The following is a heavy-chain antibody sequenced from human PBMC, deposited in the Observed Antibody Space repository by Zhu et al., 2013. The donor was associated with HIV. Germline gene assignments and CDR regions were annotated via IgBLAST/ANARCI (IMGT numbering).Heavy chain of an antibody. CDR2: INPKSGGT. V-gene: IGHV1-2*04. CDR1: GYTFTGYY. D-gene: IGHD2-8*01. J-gene: IGHJ3*02. Sequence: QVQLVQSGAEVKKPGASVKVSCKASGYTFTGYYMHWVRQAPGQGLEWMGWINPKSGGTNYAQKFQGWVTMTRDTSISTAYMELSRLRSDDTAVYYCARAYGAEGRMSFDIVGTKGQVVTVSS. CDR3: ARAYGAEGRMSFDI.